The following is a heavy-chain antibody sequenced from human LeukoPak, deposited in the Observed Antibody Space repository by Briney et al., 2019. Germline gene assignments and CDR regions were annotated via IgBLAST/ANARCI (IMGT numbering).Heavy chain of an antibody. J-gene: IGHJ5*02. D-gene: IGHD5-18*01. CDR2: IIPIFGTA. CDR3: ARGVNTAMLLYNWFDP. Sequence: GASVKVSCRASGGTFSSYAISWVRQAPGQGLEWMGGIIPIFGTANYAQKFQGRVTITADESTSTAYMELSSLRSENTAVYYCARGVNTAMLLYNWFDPWGQGTLVTVSS. CDR1: GGTFSSYA. V-gene: IGHV1-69*13.